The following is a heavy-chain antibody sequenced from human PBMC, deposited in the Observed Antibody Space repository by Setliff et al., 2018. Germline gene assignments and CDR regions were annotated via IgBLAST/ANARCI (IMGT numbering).Heavy chain of an antibody. CDR1: RFTFSNYW. CDR3: ARDSDWAFDY. Sequence: LRLSCAASRFTFSNYWMSWVRQAPGKGLEWVANIKQDGSEKYYVDSVKGRFTISRDNAKNSLSLQMNSLRADDTAVYYCARDSDWAFDYWGQGALVTVSS. J-gene: IGHJ4*02. V-gene: IGHV3-7*01. CDR2: IKQDGSEK. D-gene: IGHD2-21*02.